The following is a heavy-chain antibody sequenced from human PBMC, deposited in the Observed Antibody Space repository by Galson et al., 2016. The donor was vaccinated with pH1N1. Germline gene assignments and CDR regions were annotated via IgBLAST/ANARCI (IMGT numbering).Heavy chain of an antibody. CDR2: INQDGSQK. J-gene: IGHJ4*02. Sequence: SLRLSCAGSRFSFSDYWMHWVRQAPGKGLEWVANINQDGSQKYYVDSVRGRFTISRDNAKNSLYLQMNSLRAEDTAVYYCARPAEQQWLVILPFGYWGQGILVTVSS. CDR1: RFSFSDYW. D-gene: IGHD6-19*01. CDR3: ARPAEQQWLVILPFGY. V-gene: IGHV3-7*01.